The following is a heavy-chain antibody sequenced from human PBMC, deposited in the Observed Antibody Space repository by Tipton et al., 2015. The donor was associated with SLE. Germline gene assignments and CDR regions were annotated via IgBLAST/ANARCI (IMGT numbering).Heavy chain of an antibody. CDR2: IYYSGST. V-gene: IGHV4-31*03. Sequence: TLSLTCTVSGGSISSGGYYWSWIRQHPGKGLEWIGDIYYSGSTYYNPSLKSRVTISVDTSKNQFSLKLSSVTAADTAVYYCASMIVVIPVEARRDGMDVWGQGTTVTVSS. CDR1: GGSISSGGYY. J-gene: IGHJ6*02. CDR3: ASMIVVIPVEARRDGMDV. D-gene: IGHD2-2*01.